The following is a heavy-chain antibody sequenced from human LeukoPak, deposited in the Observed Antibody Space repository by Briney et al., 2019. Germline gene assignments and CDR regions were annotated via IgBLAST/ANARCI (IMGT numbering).Heavy chain of an antibody. V-gene: IGHV3-7*01. CDR1: GFTSSRYW. CDR2: IKQDGSQK. J-gene: IGHJ3*02. CDR3: ARGGTYDI. Sequence: GGSLRLSCVASGFTSSRYWMTWFHQAPGKGLEWVANIKQDGSQKNYVDSVKGRFTISRDNAKKSLYLQMNSLRGEDTAVYFCARGGTYDIWGQGTRVTVSS.